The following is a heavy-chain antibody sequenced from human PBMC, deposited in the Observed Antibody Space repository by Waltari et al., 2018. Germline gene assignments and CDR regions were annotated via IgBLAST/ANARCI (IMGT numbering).Heavy chain of an antibody. J-gene: IGHJ4*02. CDR3: LNLAYCNPSTCYPRPG. Sequence: QVKLQQWGEGLLKPSETLSLTCSVDGGSFTSYYWGWIRQTPGKGLEWIGELTHRGSTHYNPSLKGRVTMSVDTSKSQFSLKLTSVTAADTAVYYCLNLAYCNPSTCYPRPGWGPGNLVVVSS. CDR2: LTHRGST. V-gene: IGHV4-34*01. CDR1: GGSFTSYY. D-gene: IGHD2-2*01.